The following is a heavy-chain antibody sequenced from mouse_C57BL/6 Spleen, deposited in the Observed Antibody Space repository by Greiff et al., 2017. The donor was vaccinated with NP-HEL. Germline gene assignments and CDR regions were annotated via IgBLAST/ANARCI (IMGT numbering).Heavy chain of an antibody. CDR1: GFNIKDYY. V-gene: IGHV14-1*01. CDR2: IDPEDGDT. J-gene: IGHJ3*01. D-gene: IGHD2-10*02. CDR3: TILAILFAY. Sequence: EVQLQQSGAELVRPGASVKLSCTASGFNIKDYYMHWVKQRPEQGLEWIGRIDPEDGDTEYAPKFQGKATMTADTSSNTAYLQLSSLTSEESAVYYCTILAILFAYWGQGTLVTVSA.